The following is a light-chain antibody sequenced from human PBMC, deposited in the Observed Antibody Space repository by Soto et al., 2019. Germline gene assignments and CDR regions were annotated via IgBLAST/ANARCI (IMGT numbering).Light chain of an antibody. CDR2: DAS. CDR1: QSISSW. Sequence: DIQMTQSPSTLSASVGDRVTITCRASQSISSWLAWYQQKPGKAPKLLIYDASSLESGVPSRFSGSGSGTDFTLTISRLEPEDFAVYYCQQYDSWTFGQGTKVEIK. CDR3: QQYDSWT. V-gene: IGKV1-5*01. J-gene: IGKJ1*01.